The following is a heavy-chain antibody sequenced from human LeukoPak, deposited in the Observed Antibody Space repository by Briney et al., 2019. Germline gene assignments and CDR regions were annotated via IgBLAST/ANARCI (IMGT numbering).Heavy chain of an antibody. D-gene: IGHD6-19*01. Sequence: PGGSLRLSCAASGFTFSSYSMNWVRQAPGKGLEWVSSISSSSSYIYYADSVKGRFTISRDNAKNSLYLQMNSLRAEDTAVYYCAKRGEKYSNGWFIDYWGQGTLVTVSS. V-gene: IGHV3-21*01. CDR3: AKRGEKYSNGWFIDY. CDR2: ISSSSSYI. CDR1: GFTFSSYS. J-gene: IGHJ4*02.